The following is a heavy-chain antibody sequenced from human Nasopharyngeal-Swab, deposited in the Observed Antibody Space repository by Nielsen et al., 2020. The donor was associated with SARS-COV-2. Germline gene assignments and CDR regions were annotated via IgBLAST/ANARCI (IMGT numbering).Heavy chain of an antibody. CDR2: IAHDASNE. J-gene: IGHJ3*02. Sequence: GESLKISCAASGFTFSSFGMHWVRQAPGKGLEWVAFIAHDASNEYYGDSVKGRFTISRDNSKNTLYLQMNSLRAEDTAVYYCARDLTPMVIIYAFDMWGQGTMVTVSS. CDR3: ARDLTPMVIIYAFDM. V-gene: IGHV3-30*03. CDR1: GFTFSSFG. D-gene: IGHD5-18*01.